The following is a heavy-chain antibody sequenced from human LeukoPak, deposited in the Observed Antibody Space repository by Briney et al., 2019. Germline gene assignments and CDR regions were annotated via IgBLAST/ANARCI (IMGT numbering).Heavy chain of an antibody. CDR3: TRQDCSGGPCSFVDY. J-gene: IGHJ4*02. V-gene: IGHV3-73*01. CDR2: IRSKTNNYAT. D-gene: IGHD2-15*01. CDR1: GFTLSDSV. Sequence: GGSLRLSCAASGFTLSDSVMHWVRQASGKGLEWVGRIRSKTNNYATAYAASVNGRFTISRDDSKNTAYLQVNSLKTEDTAVYYCTRQDCSGGPCSFVDYWGQGTLVTVSS.